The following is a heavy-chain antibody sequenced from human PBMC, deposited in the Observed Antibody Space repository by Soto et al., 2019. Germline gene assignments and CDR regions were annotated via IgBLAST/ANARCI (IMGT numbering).Heavy chain of an antibody. CDR1: GGSISSYY. D-gene: IGHD6-13*01. Sequence: SETLSLTCTVSGGSISSYYWSWIRQPPGKGLEWIGYIYYSGSTNYNPSLKSRVTISVDTSKNQFSLKLSSVTAADTAVYYCARHLYREQQLGYWGQGTLVTVSS. V-gene: IGHV4-59*08. J-gene: IGHJ4*02. CDR3: ARHLYREQQLGY. CDR2: IYYSGST.